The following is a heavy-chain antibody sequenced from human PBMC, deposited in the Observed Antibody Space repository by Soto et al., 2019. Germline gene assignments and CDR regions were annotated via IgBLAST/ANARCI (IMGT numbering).Heavy chain of an antibody. CDR3: AWVCCVGSCYSYYYCYYGMDV. D-gene: IGHD2-15*01. Sequence: ASVKVSCKASGYTFTGYYMHWVRQAPGQGLEWMGWINPNSGGTNYAQKYQGRVTMNRDTSISTAYMELSRLRSDDTAVYYCAWVCCVGSCYSYYYCYYGMDVWGQGTTVTVCS. CDR1: GYTFTGYY. J-gene: IGHJ6*02. V-gene: IGHV1-2*02. CDR2: INPNSGGT.